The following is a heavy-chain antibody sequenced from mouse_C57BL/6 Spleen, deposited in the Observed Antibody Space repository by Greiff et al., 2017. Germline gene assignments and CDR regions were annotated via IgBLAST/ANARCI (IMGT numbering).Heavy chain of an antibody. D-gene: IGHD2-2*01. CDR1: GYTFTSYW. J-gene: IGHJ1*03. Sequence: QVQLKQPGAELVKPGASVKLSCKASGYTFTSYWMHWVKQRPGQGLEWIGMIHPNSGSTNYNEKFKSKATLTVDKSSSTAYMQLSSLTSEDSAVYYCAGGSTMVTTRDWYFDVWGTGTTVNVSS. V-gene: IGHV1-64*01. CDR2: IHPNSGST. CDR3: AGGSTMVTTRDWYFDV.